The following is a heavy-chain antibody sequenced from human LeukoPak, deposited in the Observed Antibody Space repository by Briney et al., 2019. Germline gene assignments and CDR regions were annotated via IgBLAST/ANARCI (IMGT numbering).Heavy chain of an antibody. CDR2: IYSGGST. CDR1: GFTVSSNY. Sequence: GGSLRLSCAASGFTVSSNYMSWVRQAPGKGLEWVSVIYSGGSTYYADSVKGRFTISRDNSKDTLYLQMNSLRAEDTAVYHCACADPGSSGYLFDYWGQGTLVTVSS. D-gene: IGHD3-22*01. CDR3: ACADPGSSGYLFDY. V-gene: IGHV3-53*01. J-gene: IGHJ4*02.